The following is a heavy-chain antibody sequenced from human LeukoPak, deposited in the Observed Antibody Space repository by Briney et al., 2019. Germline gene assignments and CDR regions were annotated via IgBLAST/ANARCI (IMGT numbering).Heavy chain of an antibody. V-gene: IGHV5-51*01. CDR3: ARAGYSSGWFVPFDL. Sequence: GESLKISCQGSGYSFSSYWIAWVRQMPGKGLEWMGIIYPGDSDTTYSPSFQGQVTISADKSISTAYLQWSSLKASDTATYYCARAGYSSGWFVPFDLWGQGTLVTVSS. CDR2: IYPGDSDT. CDR1: GYSFSSYW. J-gene: IGHJ4*02. D-gene: IGHD6-19*01.